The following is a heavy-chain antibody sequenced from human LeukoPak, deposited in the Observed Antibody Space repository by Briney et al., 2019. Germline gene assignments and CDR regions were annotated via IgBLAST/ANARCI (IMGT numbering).Heavy chain of an antibody. D-gene: IGHD2-2*01. CDR3: AGEIRYCNRTRCYGGYGMDV. CDR2: IYHSGST. CDR1: GYSISSGYY. J-gene: IGHJ6*04. V-gene: IGHV4-38-2*01. Sequence: SETLSLTCAVSGYSISSGYYWGWIRQPPGKGLEWIGSIYHSGSTYYNPSLKSRVTISVDTSKNQFSLNLSSVTAADTAVYYCAGEIRYCNRTRCYGGYGMDVWGKGTTVTVSS.